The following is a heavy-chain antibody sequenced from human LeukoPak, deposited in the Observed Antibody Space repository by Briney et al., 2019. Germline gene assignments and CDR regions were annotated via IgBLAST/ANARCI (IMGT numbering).Heavy chain of an antibody. D-gene: IGHD2-15*01. Sequence: AETLSLTCAVYGGSFSGYYWSWIRQPPGKGLEWVGEINHSGSSNYNPSLKSQYTISVDTSKNHFSLKLISVTAADTAVYYCARGRPERAASWPYCSGGSCYPPIYYFDYWGQGTLVTVSS. CDR3: ARGRPERAASWPYCSGGSCYPPIYYFDY. V-gene: IGHV4-34*01. J-gene: IGHJ4*02. CDR1: GGSFSGYY. CDR2: INHSGSS.